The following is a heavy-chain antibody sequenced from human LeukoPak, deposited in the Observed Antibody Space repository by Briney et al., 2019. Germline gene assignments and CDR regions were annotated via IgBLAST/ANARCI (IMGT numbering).Heavy chain of an antibody. CDR2: ISWGSGSI. CDR3: AKDMGTGGFTGSDLGFDY. Sequence: PGGSLRLSCAASGFNFNDYTMHWVRQAPGKGLEWVSGISWGSGSITYADSVKGRFTISRDNARNSLYLQMNSLRAEDTAFYYCAKDMGTGGFTGSDLGFDYWGQGTLVTVSS. CDR1: GFNFNDYT. D-gene: IGHD5-12*01. J-gene: IGHJ4*02. V-gene: IGHV3-9*01.